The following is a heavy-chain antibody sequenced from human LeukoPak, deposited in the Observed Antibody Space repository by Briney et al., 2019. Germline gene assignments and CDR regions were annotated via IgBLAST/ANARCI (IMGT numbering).Heavy chain of an antibody. J-gene: IGHJ4*02. CDR1: GFTFDDSA. CDR2: ISWNGGSI. D-gene: IGHD6-13*01. Sequence: GGSLRLSCAASGFTFDDSAMHWVRQAPGKGPEWVSGISWNGGSIDYAGSVKGRFTISRDNAKNSLYLQMNSLKSEDTALYYCAKDIGGGSSWFYYFDYWGQGTLVTVSS. V-gene: IGHV3-9*01. CDR3: AKDIGGGSSWFYYFDY.